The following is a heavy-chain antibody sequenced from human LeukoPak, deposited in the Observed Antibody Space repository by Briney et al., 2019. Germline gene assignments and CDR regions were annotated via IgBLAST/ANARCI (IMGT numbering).Heavy chain of an antibody. CDR3: ARAPYGGKAIGPYDY. Sequence: GGSLRLSCAASGFTFSDYYMSWIRQAPGKGLEWVSYISSSGSTIYYADSVKGRFTICRDNAKNSLYLQMNSLRAEDTAVYYCARAPYGGKAIGPYDYWGQGTLVTVSS. CDR1: GFTFSDYY. J-gene: IGHJ4*02. CDR2: ISSSGSTI. V-gene: IGHV3-11*04. D-gene: IGHD4-23*01.